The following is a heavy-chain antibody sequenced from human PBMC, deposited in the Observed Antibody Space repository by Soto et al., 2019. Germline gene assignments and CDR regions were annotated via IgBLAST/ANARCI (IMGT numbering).Heavy chain of an antibody. V-gene: IGHV2-5*02. D-gene: IGHD6-19*01. CDR1: GFSLSTRDVG. CDR2: LYWDDDN. CDR3: AHGIGWLFDY. Sequence: QITLKESGPTLVKPTQTLTLTCTFSGFSLSTRDVGVGWIRQPPGKALEWLTLLYWDDDNRYSPSLRRRLTLTKDTSKNQVVLTMTNMDPVDTATYYWAHGIGWLFDYWGPGTLVTVSS. J-gene: IGHJ4*02.